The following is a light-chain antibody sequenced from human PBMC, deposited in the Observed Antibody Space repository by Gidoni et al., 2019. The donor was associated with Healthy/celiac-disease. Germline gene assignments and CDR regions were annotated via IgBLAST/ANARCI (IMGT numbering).Light chain of an antibody. J-gene: IGKJ2*01. V-gene: IGKV1-39*01. CDR3: QQNCSTLYT. CDR1: QSISSY. CDR2: AAS. Sequence: DIQMTQSPSSLSASVGDRVTITCRASQSISSYLNWYQQKPGKAPKLLIYAASSLQSGVPSRFSGSGSGTDFTLTISSLQPEDFATYYCQQNCSTLYTFGQGTKLEIK.